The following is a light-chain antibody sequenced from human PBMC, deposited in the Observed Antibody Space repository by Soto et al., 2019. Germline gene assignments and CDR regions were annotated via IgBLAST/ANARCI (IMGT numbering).Light chain of an antibody. CDR3: QQYNNWPPWT. Sequence: EIVLTQSPASLSVSPGESATLSCRAGQSVSSNLAWYQQKPGQAPRLLTFGASTRATGIPARFSGSGSGTEFTLTISSLQSEDFAVYYCQQYNNWPPWTFGQGTKVEIK. J-gene: IGKJ1*01. CDR1: QSVSSN. V-gene: IGKV3-15*01. CDR2: GAS.